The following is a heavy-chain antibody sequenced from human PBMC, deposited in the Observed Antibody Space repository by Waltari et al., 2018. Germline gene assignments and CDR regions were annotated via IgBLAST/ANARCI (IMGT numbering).Heavy chain of an antibody. J-gene: IGHJ4*02. CDR2: VHGSGRT. Sequence: QLQLQESSPGLVKPSGTLSLTCAVSGDSVTSSYLWNWVRQPPRKVLECIGQVHGSGRTNYNPSFASRVTVSLDTSNNQVSLKVTSATTADTAVYYCARDRGRGLYLDSWGPGTLVTVSP. D-gene: IGHD2-15*01. CDR3: ARDRGRGLYLDS. V-gene: IGHV4-4*02. CDR1: GDSVTSSYL.